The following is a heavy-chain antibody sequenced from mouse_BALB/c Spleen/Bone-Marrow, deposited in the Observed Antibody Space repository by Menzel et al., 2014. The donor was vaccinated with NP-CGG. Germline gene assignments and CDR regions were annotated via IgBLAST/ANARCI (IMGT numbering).Heavy chain of an antibody. CDR2: ILPGSGST. J-gene: IGHJ2*01. CDR1: GYTFSSYW. D-gene: IGHD2-12*01. CDR3: ARREVSYYYDY. Sequence: QVQLQQSGAELMKPGASVKISCKATGYTFSSYWIEWVKQRPGHGLEWIGEILPGSGSTNYNEKFKGKATFTADTSSNTAYMQLSSLTSEDSAVYYCARREVSYYYDYWGQGTTLTVPS. V-gene: IGHV1-9*01.